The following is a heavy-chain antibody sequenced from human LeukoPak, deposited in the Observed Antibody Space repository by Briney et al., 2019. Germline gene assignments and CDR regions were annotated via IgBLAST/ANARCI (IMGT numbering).Heavy chain of an antibody. V-gene: IGHV4-31*03. CDR1: GGSISSGGYY. Sequence: SETLSLTCSVSGGSISSGGYYWSWIRQHPGKGLEWIGYIYYSGSTYYNPSLKSRVTISVDTSKNQFSLKLGSVTAADTAVYYCARRCSSTSCYAGEAVDYWGQGTLVTVSS. CDR2: IYYSGST. J-gene: IGHJ4*02. D-gene: IGHD2-2*01. CDR3: ARRCSSTSCYAGEAVDY.